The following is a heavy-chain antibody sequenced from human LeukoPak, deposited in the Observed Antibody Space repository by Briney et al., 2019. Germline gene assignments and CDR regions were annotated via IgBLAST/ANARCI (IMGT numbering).Heavy chain of an antibody. D-gene: IGHD6-13*01. CDR2: IKEDGSEK. CDR1: GFIFSSYW. Sequence: PGGSLRLSCAASGFIFSSYWMAWVRQAPGKGLEWVANIKEDGSEKNYVDSVKGRFTISRDNAKNSLYLQMNSLRAEDTAVYYCARSGYSSSIDYWGQGTLVTVSS. CDR3: ARSGYSSSIDY. V-gene: IGHV3-7*01. J-gene: IGHJ4*02.